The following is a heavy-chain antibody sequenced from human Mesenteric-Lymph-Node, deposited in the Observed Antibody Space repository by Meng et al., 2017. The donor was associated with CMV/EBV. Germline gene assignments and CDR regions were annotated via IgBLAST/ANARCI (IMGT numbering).Heavy chain of an antibody. CDR2: ISTGGDNT. D-gene: IGHD1-1*01. CDR3: VTPPRHYKYNWYTYSFDY. Sequence: GGSLKISCATSGFTFSNYAMNWVRQPPGRGLEWVSGISTGGDNTNYVDSVKGRFTISRDNSKNTLYLQMNSLRAEDTAIYYCVTPPRHYKYNWYTYSFDYWGQGTLVTVSS. CDR1: GFTFSNYA. V-gene: IGHV3-23*01. J-gene: IGHJ4*02.